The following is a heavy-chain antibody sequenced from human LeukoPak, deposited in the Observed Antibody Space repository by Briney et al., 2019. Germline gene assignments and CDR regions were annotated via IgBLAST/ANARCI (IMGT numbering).Heavy chain of an antibody. Sequence: SETLSLTCTVSGGSISNYYWSWIRQPLGKGLEWIGSIYYSGSTYYNPSLKSRVTISVDKSKNQFSLKLSSVTAADTAVYYCARGDSSSWYGRTFDYWGQGTLVTVSS. CDR1: GGSISNYY. CDR3: ARGDSSSWYGRTFDY. CDR2: IYYSGST. V-gene: IGHV4-59*12. J-gene: IGHJ4*02. D-gene: IGHD6-13*01.